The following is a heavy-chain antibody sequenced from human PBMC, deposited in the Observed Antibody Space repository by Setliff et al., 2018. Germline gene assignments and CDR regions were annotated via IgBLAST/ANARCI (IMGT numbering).Heavy chain of an antibody. D-gene: IGHD5-18*01. CDR2: INPTGGST. V-gene: IGHV1-46*01. CDR3: ARGGHIRYDYYYMDV. CDR1: GYTFTSYH. J-gene: IGHJ6*03. Sequence: ASVKVSCKPSGYTFTSYHMHWVRQAPGQGLEWMGLINPTGGSTSYAQKFQGRVTMTRDTSTSTVYMELSSLRSEDTALYYCARGGHIRYDYYYMDVWGKGTTVTVSS.